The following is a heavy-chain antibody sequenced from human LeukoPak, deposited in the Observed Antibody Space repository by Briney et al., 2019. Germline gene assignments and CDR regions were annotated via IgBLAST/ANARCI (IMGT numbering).Heavy chain of an antibody. V-gene: IGHV1-8*01. D-gene: IGHD6-13*01. CDR1: GYTFTSYD. CDR2: MNPNSGNT. CDR3: ARIAAAGNRRLNY. J-gene: IGHJ4*02. Sequence: GASVKVSCKASGYTFTSYDINWVRQATGQGLEWMGWMNPNSGNTGYAQKFQGRITMTRNTSISTAYMELSRLTSEDTAVYYCARIAAAGNRRLNYWGQGTLVTVSS.